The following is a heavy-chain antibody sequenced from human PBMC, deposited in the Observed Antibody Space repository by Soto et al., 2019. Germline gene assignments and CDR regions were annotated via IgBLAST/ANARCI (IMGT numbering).Heavy chain of an antibody. V-gene: IGHV1-3*01. Sequence: QVQLVQSGAEVKKPGASVKASCKASGYTFTSYAMHWVRQAPGHRLEWMGWINAGNGDTKYSQKFQGRVTITRDTSASTADMELSSLRSEDTAVYYCARGPGGPDGPGDYWGQGTLVTVAS. D-gene: IGHD2-15*01. CDR1: GYTFTSYA. J-gene: IGHJ4*02. CDR3: ARGPGGPDGPGDY. CDR2: INAGNGDT.